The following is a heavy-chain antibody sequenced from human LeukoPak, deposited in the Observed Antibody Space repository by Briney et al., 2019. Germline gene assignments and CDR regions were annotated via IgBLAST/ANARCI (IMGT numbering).Heavy chain of an antibody. V-gene: IGHV1-69*06. CDR1: GGTFSSYA. D-gene: IGHD2-15*01. CDR2: IIPIFGTA. CDR3: AGVSYCSGGSCGFDP. J-gene: IGHJ5*02. Sequence: ASVKVSCKASGGTFSSYAISWVRQAPGQGLEWMGGIIPIFGTANYAQKFQGRVTITADKSTSTAYMELSSLRSEDTAVYYCAGVSYCSGGSCGFDPWGQGTLATVSS.